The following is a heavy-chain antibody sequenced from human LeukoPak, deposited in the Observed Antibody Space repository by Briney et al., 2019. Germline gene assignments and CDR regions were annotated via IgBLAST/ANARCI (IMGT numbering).Heavy chain of an antibody. V-gene: IGHV4-38-2*02. CDR3: ARVQGSPGGGMDV. D-gene: IGHD1-14*01. J-gene: IGHJ6*02. CDR2: IFYTGIT. Sequence: SETLSLTCNVSGYSISRGYYWGWIRQSPEKGLEWLGSIFYTGITYYNPSLRSRVTLSLDTSKNDFSLILTSVTAADTAMYYCARVQGSPGGGMDVWGQGTTVAVSS. CDR1: GYSISRGYY.